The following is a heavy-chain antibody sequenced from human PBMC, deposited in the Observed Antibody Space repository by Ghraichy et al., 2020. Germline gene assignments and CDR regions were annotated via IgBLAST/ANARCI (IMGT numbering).Heavy chain of an antibody. Sequence: SETLSLTCTVSGGSVSSVGSHWSWIRQPPGKGLEWIASVCDSGTTDYNPSLKGRVTMSLDAPKNQVSLRLSSVTAADTAVYYCARGRDSFKVGYWGQGTLVTVSS. D-gene: IGHD4-11*01. CDR2: VCDSGTT. J-gene: IGHJ4*02. CDR1: GGSVSSVGSH. CDR3: ARGRDSFKVGY. V-gene: IGHV4-61*08.